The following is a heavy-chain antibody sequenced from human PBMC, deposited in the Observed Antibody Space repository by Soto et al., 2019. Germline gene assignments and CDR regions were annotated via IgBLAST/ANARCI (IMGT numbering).Heavy chain of an antibody. CDR2: IDPSDSYT. V-gene: IGHV5-10-1*01. CDR1: GYSFTTYW. CDR3: ARAGGATREVYYYYGMDV. Sequence: PGESLRISCKASGYSFTTYWIGWVRQMPGKGLEWMGRIDPSDSYTNYSPSFQGHVTISADKSISTAYLQWISLKASDTAMYYCARAGGATREVYYYYGMDVWGQGTTVTVSS. J-gene: IGHJ6*02. D-gene: IGHD1-26*01.